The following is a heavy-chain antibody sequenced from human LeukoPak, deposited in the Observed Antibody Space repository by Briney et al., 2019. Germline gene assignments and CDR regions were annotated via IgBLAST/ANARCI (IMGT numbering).Heavy chain of an antibody. V-gene: IGHV3-7*03. D-gene: IGHD3-16*02. CDR3: AKDPSYDYVWGSYPLFDY. Sequence: GGSLRLSCTASGFTFSNFWMGWVRQAPGKGLEWVANIKQDETEKFYLGSVKGRFTISRDNSKNTLYLQMNSLRAEDTAVYYCAKDPSYDYVWGSYPLFDYWGQGTLVTVSS. CDR2: IKQDETEK. J-gene: IGHJ4*02. CDR1: GFTFSNFW.